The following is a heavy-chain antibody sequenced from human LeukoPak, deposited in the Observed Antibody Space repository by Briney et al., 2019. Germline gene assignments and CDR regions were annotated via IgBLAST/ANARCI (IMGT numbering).Heavy chain of an antibody. CDR3: ARGTMFPYYFDY. V-gene: IGHV3-21*01. Sequence: GGSLRLSCAASGFTFRIYCMLGARRHPGKGLEGVSFISSSSSYIYYADSLKGRFTISRDNAKNSLYLQMNSLRAEDTAVYYCARGTMFPYYFDYWGQGTLVTVSS. CDR1: GFTFRIYC. J-gene: IGHJ4*02. D-gene: IGHD3-10*02. CDR2: ISSSSSYI.